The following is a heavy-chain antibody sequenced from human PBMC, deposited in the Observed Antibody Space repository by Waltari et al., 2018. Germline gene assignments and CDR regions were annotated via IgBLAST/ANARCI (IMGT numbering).Heavy chain of an antibody. CDR3: ARDYCDRTNCHGMDA. Sequence: QVQLVESGGGVVQPGRSLRLSCAASEFTFSSYAMHWVRQAPGKGLEWVAVISYNARNIYYVDSVKGRFTISRDNSKKMLDLQMNSLGAEDTAVYYCARDYCDRTNCHGMDAWGQGTTVTVSS. D-gene: IGHD3-22*01. CDR1: EFTFSSYA. V-gene: IGHV3-30*04. J-gene: IGHJ6*02. CDR2: ISYNARNI.